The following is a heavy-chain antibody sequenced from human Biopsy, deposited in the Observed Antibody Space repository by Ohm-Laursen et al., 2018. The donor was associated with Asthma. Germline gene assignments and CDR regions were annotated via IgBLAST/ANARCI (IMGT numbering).Heavy chain of an antibody. D-gene: IGHD1-20*01. CDR1: GGSFSSNY. CDR2: THHSGYT. V-gene: IGHV4-34*01. Sequence: GTLSLTCAVYGGSFSSNYWSWIRQTPGKGLEWLGDTHHSGYTNYDPSLSSRLTLSVDTSKNQFSLRLTSVTAADTAVYYCARPITGTRNAFDIWGQGTMVTVSS. CDR3: ARPITGTRNAFDI. J-gene: IGHJ3*02.